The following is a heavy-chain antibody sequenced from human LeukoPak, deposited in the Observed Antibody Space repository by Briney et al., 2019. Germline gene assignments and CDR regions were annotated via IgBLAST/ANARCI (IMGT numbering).Heavy chain of an antibody. CDR3: ARGEYHYDSSGYYYGY. D-gene: IGHD3-22*01. J-gene: IGHJ4*02. CDR2: INHSGST. Sequence: PSETLSLTCAVYGGSFSGYYWSWIRQPPGKGLEWIGEINHSGSTNYNPSLKSRVTISVDTSKNQFSLKLSSVTAADTAVYYCARGEYHYDSSGYYYGYWGQGTLVTVSS. V-gene: IGHV4-34*01. CDR1: GGSFSGYY.